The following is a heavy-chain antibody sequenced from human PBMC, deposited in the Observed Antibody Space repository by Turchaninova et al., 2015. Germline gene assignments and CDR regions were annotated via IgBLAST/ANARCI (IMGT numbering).Heavy chain of an antibody. V-gene: IGHV4-34*01. J-gene: IGHJ6*02. Sequence: QVQLQQWGAGLLKPSETLSLTCAVYGGSFSGYYWSWIRQPPGKGLEWIGEINHSGSTNYNPSLKSRVTISVDTSKNQFSLKLSSVTAADTAVYYCAKAAAGSYYYYYYGMDVWGQGTTVTVSS. D-gene: IGHD6-13*01. CDR3: AKAAAGSYYYYYYGMDV. CDR1: GGSFSGYY. CDR2: INHSGST.